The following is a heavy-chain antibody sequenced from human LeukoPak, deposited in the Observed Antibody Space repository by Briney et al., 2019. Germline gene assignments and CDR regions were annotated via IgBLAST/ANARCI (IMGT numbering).Heavy chain of an antibody. Sequence: PSETLSLTCAVYGGSFSGYYWSWIRQPPGKGLEWIGEINHRGSTNYNPSLKSRVTISADTSKNQFSLKLSSVTAADTAVYYCARGQIVVVPAARGYYYYGMDVWGQGTTVTVSS. J-gene: IGHJ6*02. CDR1: GGSFSGYY. CDR3: ARGQIVVVPAARGYYYYGMDV. CDR2: INHRGST. V-gene: IGHV4-34*01. D-gene: IGHD2-2*01.